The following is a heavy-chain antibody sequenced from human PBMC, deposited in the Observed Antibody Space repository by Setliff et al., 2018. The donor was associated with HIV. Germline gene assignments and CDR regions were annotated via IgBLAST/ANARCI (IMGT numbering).Heavy chain of an antibody. Sequence: SETLSLTCTVSGGSISSGSYYWNCIRQPAGKGLEWVGQISTGGATDYNSSLKSRVTISLDKSKNQFSLRLNSVTAADTAVYYCARVLDGNHYDAFNLWGQGTTVTVSS. V-gene: IGHV4-61*09. D-gene: IGHD1-26*01. CDR1: GGSISSGSYY. J-gene: IGHJ3*01. CDR2: ISTGGAT. CDR3: ARVLDGNHYDAFNL.